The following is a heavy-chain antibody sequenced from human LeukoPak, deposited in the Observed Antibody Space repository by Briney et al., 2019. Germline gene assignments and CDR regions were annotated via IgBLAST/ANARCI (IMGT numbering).Heavy chain of an antibody. J-gene: IGHJ4*02. V-gene: IGHV3-53*01. Sequence: GGSLRLSCVASGFTVSSNYMSWLRQAPGKGLEWVAVIYSGGSTYYADSVKGRFTISRDNSKNTLYLQMNSLRVEDTAVYYCARDYGVAEGYWGQGTLVTVSS. CDR3: ARDYGVAEGY. CDR1: GFTVSSNY. CDR2: IYSGGST. D-gene: IGHD6-19*01.